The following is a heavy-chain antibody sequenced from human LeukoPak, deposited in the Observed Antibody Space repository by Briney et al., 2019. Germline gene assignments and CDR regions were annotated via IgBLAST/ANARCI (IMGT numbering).Heavy chain of an antibody. J-gene: IGHJ4*02. CDR3: ARDRSSGWYDY. V-gene: IGHV3-21*01. D-gene: IGHD6-19*01. Sequence: GGSLRLSCAASGFTFSTYSMNWVRQAPGKGLEWVSSITGSSRFIYYADSMKGRFTISGDNAKNSMYLQMSSLRAEDTAVYYCARDRSSGWYDYWGQGTLVTVSS. CDR1: GFTFSTYS. CDR2: ITGSSRFI.